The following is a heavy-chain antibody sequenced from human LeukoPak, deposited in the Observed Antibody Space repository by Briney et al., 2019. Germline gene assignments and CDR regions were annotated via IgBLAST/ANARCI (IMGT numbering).Heavy chain of an antibody. J-gene: IGHJ4*02. CDR2: IIPIFGTA. CDR1: GGTFSSYA. D-gene: IGHD2-2*02. V-gene: IGHV1-69*01. CDR3: ARYCSSTSCYNGDY. Sequence: GSSVKASCKASGGTFSSYAISWVRQAPGQGLEWMGGIIPIFGTANYAQKFQGRVTITADESTSTAYMELSSLRSEDTAVYYCARYCSSTSCYNGDYWGQGTLVTVSS.